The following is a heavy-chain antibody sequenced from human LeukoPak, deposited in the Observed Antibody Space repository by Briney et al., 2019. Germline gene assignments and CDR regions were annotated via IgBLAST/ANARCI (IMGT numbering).Heavy chain of an antibody. CDR2: IYYSGST. Sequence: SETLSLTCTVSGDSISISNYYWGWIRQPPGKGLEWIGSIYYSGSTSYNPSLKSRVTMSVDTSKNQFSLKLDSVTAADTAVYYCARNASDSGTSYFDTTGQGTLVTVSS. V-gene: IGHV4-39*01. D-gene: IGHD1-26*01. J-gene: IGHJ4*02. CDR1: GDSISISNYY. CDR3: ARNASDSGTSYFDT.